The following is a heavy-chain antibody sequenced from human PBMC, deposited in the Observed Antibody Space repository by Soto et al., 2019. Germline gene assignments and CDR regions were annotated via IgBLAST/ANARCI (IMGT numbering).Heavy chain of an antibody. CDR2: IYYSGST. Sequence: QVQLQESGPGLVKPSETLSLTCTVSGGSISSYYWSWIRQPPGKGLEWIGYIYYSGSTNYNPSLKTRLTISVASSKNQFSLKLSSVVAADTAVYYCASDPRSSWYENDAFDIWGQGTMVTVSS. CDR1: GGSISSYY. CDR3: ASDPRSSWYENDAFDI. J-gene: IGHJ3*02. V-gene: IGHV4-59*01. D-gene: IGHD6-13*01.